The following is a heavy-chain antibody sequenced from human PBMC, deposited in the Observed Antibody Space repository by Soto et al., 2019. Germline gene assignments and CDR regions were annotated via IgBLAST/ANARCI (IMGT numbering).Heavy chain of an antibody. D-gene: IGHD2-15*01. Sequence: SETLSLTCTVSGGSISSGGYYWSWIRQHPGKGLEWIGYIYYSGSTYYNPSLKSRVTISVDTSKNQFSLKLSSVTAADTAVYYCARGGGSGQWELDYWGQGTLVTVSS. CDR1: GGSISSGGYY. CDR3: ARGGGSGQWELDY. J-gene: IGHJ4*02. CDR2: IYYSGST. V-gene: IGHV4-31*03.